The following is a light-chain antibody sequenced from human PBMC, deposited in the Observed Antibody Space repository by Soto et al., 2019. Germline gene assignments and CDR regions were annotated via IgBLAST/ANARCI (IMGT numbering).Light chain of an antibody. Sequence: QSVLTQPASVSGSPGQSITISCTGTSSDVGGYNYVSWYQQHPGKAPKLMIYDVSNRPSGVSNRFSGSKSGNTASLTISGLHAEDEADYYCCSYTSSSTRVFGGGTKLTVL. CDR3: CSYTSSSTRV. V-gene: IGLV2-14*01. CDR2: DVS. CDR1: SSDVGGYNY. J-gene: IGLJ2*01.